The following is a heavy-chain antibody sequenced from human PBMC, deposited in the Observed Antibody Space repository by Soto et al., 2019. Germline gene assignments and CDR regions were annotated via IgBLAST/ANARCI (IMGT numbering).Heavy chain of an antibody. V-gene: IGHV1-18*01. J-gene: IGHJ3*01. D-gene: IGHD3-22*01. CDR2: ISAHTGSS. CDR3: ARAFFYQGSDSRGYSFEAFDF. Sequence: QVQLVQSGAEVKKPGASVKVSCKASGYTFTSSGMSWVRQAPGQGLEWMGWISAHTGSSEYAQRFQGRASMTTARTTSTADMELRSLRSDDTAVYYCARAFFYQGSDSRGYSFEAFDFWGPGTLVTVSS. CDR1: GYTFTSSG.